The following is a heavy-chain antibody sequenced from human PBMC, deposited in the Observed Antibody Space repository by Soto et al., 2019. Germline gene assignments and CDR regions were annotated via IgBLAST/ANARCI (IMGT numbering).Heavy chain of an antibody. J-gene: IGHJ6*02. CDR2: TYYRSKWYN. D-gene: IGHD6-13*01. V-gene: IGHV6-1*01. CDR1: GDSVSSNSAA. Sequence: SQTLSLTCAISGDSVSSNSAAWNWIRQSPSRGLEWLGRTYYRSKWYNDYAVSVKSRITINPDTSKNQFSLQLNSVTPEDTAVYYCARGLWAAAAGSGIYYYYGMDVXGQGTTVTVS. CDR3: ARGLWAAAAGSGIYYYYGMDV.